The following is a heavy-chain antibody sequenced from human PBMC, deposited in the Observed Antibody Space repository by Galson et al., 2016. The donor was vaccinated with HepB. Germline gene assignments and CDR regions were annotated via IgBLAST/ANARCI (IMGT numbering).Heavy chain of an antibody. V-gene: IGHV3-7*05. CDR3: ACPTGGNWTDY. CDR1: GFTFNSYW. CDR2: IKQDGSEK. Sequence: SLRLSCAAPGFTFNSYWMAWVRQAPGKGLEWVANIKQDGSEKYYVDSVKGRLPISRDNAKNSLYLQMNSLRVEDTAVYYCACPTGGNWTDYWGQGTLVTVSS. D-gene: IGHD1-1*01. J-gene: IGHJ4*02.